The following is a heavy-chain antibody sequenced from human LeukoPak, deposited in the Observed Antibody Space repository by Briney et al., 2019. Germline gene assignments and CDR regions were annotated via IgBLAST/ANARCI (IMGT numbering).Heavy chain of an antibody. D-gene: IGHD6-13*01. J-gene: IGHJ1*01. CDR1: GGSISNYY. V-gene: IGHV4-59*08. Sequence: KTSETLSLTCTVSGGSISNYYWSWIPEPPGKGLECMGYIYYSGTTNYNPSLKSRVTISVDTSKNQFSLKLSSVTAADTAVYYCARHGGYSSPYLHWGQGTLVTVSS. CDR3: ARHGGYSSPYLH. CDR2: IYYSGTT.